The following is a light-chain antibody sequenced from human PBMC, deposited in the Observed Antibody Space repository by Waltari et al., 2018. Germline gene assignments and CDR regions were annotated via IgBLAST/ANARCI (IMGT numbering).Light chain of an antibody. CDR2: DVT. CDR3: SAYTSISTSPWV. Sequence: KAPKLMIYDVTNRTSGVSNRFPGSKTGNTASLTISGLQAEDEADYYCSAYTSISTSPWVVGGGTKLTVL. J-gene: IGLJ3*02. V-gene: IGLV2-14*03.